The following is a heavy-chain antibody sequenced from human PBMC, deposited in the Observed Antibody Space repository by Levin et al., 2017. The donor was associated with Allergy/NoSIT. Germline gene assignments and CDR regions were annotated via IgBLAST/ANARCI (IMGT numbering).Heavy chain of an antibody. CDR2: ISGSGDST. CDR1: GFTFSSYA. CDR3: AKSTYFDSGGYYRFWYFDL. J-gene: IGHJ2*01. V-gene: IGHV3-23*01. Sequence: PGGSLRLSCAASGFTFSSYAMSWVRQAPGKGLEWVSAISGSGDSTYYADSVRGRFTLSRDNSKNTLFLQVNSLRAEDTAVYYCAKSTYFDSGGYYRFWYFDLWGRGTLVTVSS. D-gene: IGHD3-22*01.